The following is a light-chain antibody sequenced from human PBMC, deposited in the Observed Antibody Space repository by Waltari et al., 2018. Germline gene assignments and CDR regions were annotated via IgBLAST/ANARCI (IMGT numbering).Light chain of an antibody. CDR2: GAS. J-gene: IGKJ1*01. CDR3: LQRSNWPWT. CDR1: QSVSSS. V-gene: IGKV3-15*01. Sequence: EIVMTQSPATLSLSPGERATLSCRASQSVSSSLAWYQQKPGQAPRLLIYGASSRATGIPDRFIGSGSGTDFTLTISSLEPEDVAVYYCLQRSNWPWTFGQGTKVEIK.